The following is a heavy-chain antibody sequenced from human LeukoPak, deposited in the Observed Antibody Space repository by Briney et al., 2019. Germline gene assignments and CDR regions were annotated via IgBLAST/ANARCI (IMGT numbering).Heavy chain of an antibody. D-gene: IGHD6-13*01. V-gene: IGHV1-18*04. Sequence: ASVKVSCKASGYTFTSYGISWVRQAPGQGLGWMGWISAYNGNTNYAQKLQGRVTMTTDTSTSTAYMELRSLRSNDTAVYYCARDHVAAPGTHFDYWGQGTLVTVSS. CDR2: ISAYNGNT. CDR3: ARDHVAAPGTHFDY. J-gene: IGHJ4*02. CDR1: GYTFTSYG.